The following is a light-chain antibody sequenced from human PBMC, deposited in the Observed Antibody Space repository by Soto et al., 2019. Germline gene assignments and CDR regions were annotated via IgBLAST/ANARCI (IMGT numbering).Light chain of an antibody. V-gene: IGLV2-23*01. CDR2: EAS. J-gene: IGLJ2*01. CDR3: CSYGRSVV. Sequence: SALTQPASVSGSPGQSITISCTGIRNDVGTYNLVSWYQHHPGKAPKLIIYEASKRPSWVPNRFSGSKSGNTASLPSSGLHAEDEADYYCCSYGRSVVFGGGTKLTVL. CDR1: RNDVGTYNL.